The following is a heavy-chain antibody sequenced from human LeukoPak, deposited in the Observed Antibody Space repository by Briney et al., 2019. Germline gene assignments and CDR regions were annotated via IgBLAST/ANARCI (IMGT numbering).Heavy chain of an antibody. Sequence: SETLSLTCAVYGGSFSAYYWSWIRQPPGKGLECIGDINHSGSTNYNPSLKSRVTISVDTSKNQFSLKLNSVTAADTAVYYCARRYPSVRGANLRPQEVRKYYFDYWGQGTLVTVSS. D-gene: IGHD3-10*01. CDR3: ARRYPSVRGANLRPQEVRKYYFDY. CDR2: INHSGST. CDR1: GGSFSAYY. J-gene: IGHJ4*02. V-gene: IGHV4-34*01.